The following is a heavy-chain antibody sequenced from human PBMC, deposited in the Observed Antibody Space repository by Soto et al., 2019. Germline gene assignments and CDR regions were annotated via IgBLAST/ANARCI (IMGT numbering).Heavy chain of an antibody. Sequence: GGSLRLSCAASEFTVSTNFMSWVRQAPGKGLEWVAVIYSAVGGGSTYYADSVKGRITISRENSKNTVFLQMNSLTAEDTAIYYSGIVITVSAYDHHPWDFDSGARGTVVTFSS. CDR3: GIVITVSAYDHHPWDFDS. CDR1: EFTVSTNF. CDR2: IYSAVGGGST. D-gene: IGHD5-12*01. V-gene: IGHV3-53*01. J-gene: IGHJ4*02.